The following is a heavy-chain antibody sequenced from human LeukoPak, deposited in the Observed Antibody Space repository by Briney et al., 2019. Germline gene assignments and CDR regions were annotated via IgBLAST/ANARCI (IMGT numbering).Heavy chain of an antibody. CDR1: GFTFSSYA. CDR2: IHANDGNT. CDR3: ARSFRPCSSTSCYFSFDS. V-gene: IGHV3-23*01. D-gene: IGHD2-2*01. Sequence: GGSLRLSCAAPGFTFSSYAMNWVRQAPGKGLEWVSSIHANDGNTYYAESVKGRFTISRDNSKDTLYLQVNSLRAEDTAAYYCARSFRPCSSTSCYFSFDSWGQGIQVAVSS. J-gene: IGHJ4*02.